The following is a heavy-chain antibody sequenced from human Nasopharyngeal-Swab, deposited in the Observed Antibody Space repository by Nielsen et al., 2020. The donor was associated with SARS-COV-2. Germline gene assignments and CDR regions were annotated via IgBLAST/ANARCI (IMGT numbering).Heavy chain of an antibody. Sequence: GESLKISCAASRFTFSSYAMHWVRQAPGKGLEWVAVISYDGSKKYYADSVKGRFTISRDNSKNTLYLQMTSLRAEDTAVYYCARDQGSSWYTYYYYYGMDVWGQGTTVTVSS. CDR2: ISYDGSKK. CDR1: RFTFSSYA. CDR3: ARDQGSSWYTYYYYYGMDV. J-gene: IGHJ6*02. D-gene: IGHD6-13*01. V-gene: IGHV3-30-3*01.